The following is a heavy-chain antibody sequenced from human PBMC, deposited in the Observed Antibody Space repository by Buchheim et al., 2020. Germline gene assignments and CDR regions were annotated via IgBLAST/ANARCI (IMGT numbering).Heavy chain of an antibody. CDR3: ARKIPGTTWFDS. CDR1: GFTFSSYA. CDR2: ISGAGTGSRSTI. V-gene: IGHV3-48*04. D-gene: IGHD1-1*01. J-gene: IGHJ5*01. Sequence: EVQLLESGGGLVQPGGSLRLSCAASGFTFSSYAMSWVRQAPGKGLEWISYISGAGTGSRSTIFYAESVKGRFSISRDNAKNSAYLQMNTLTAEDTAVYYCARKIPGTTWFDSWGQGTL.